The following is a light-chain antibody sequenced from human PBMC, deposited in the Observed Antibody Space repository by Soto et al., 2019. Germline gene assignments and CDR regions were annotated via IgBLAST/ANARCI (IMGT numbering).Light chain of an antibody. CDR1: SSDVGSYNL. CDR2: EGS. Sequence: QSALTQPASVSGSPGQSITISCTGTSSDVGSYNLVSWYQQHPGKAPKLMIYEGSKRTSGVSNRFSGSKSGNTASLTISGLQAEDEADYYCCSYAGSSTFVVFGTGTKLTVL. J-gene: IGLJ1*01. V-gene: IGLV2-23*03. CDR3: CSYAGSSTFVV.